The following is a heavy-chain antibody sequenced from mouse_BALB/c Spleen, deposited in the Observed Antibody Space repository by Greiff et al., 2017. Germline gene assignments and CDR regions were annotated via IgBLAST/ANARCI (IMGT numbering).Heavy chain of an antibody. J-gene: IGHJ4*01. CDR3: ARSDGSSYVHCYYAMDY. D-gene: IGHD1-1*01. CDR2: INPYNDGT. V-gene: IGHV1-14*01. Sequence: EVQLQQSGPELVKPGASVKMSCKASGYTFTSYVMHWVKQKPGQGLEWIGYINPYNDGTKYNEKFKGKATLTSDKSSSTAYMELSSLTSEDSAVYYCARSDGSSYVHCYYAMDYWGQGTSVTVSS. CDR1: GYTFTSYV.